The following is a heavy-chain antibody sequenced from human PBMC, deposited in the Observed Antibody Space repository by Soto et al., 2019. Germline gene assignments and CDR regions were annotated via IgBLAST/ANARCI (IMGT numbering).Heavy chain of an antibody. CDR3: PRHQAMAQFDY. D-gene: IGHD5-18*01. CDR1: GYTFTSYG. CDR2: INAYNGNT. J-gene: IGHJ4*02. V-gene: IGHV1-18*01. Sequence: QVQLVQSGAEVKKPGASVKVSCKASGYTFTSYGISWVRQAPGQGLEWMGWINAYNGNTKYAQKLQGRVTMTTDTSTSTAHMQLRSPRSDAPAVYYSPRHQAMAQFDYWGQGTLVTVSS.